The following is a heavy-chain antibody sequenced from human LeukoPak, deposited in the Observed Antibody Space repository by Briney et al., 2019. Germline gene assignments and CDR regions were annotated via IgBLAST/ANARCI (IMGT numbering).Heavy chain of an antibody. Sequence: QPGGSLRLSCAASGFTFSSYAMSWVRQAPGKGLEWVSAISGSGGSTYYTDSVKGRFTISRDNSKNTLHLQMNSLRAEDTAVYYCAKDRTSWSPQYYFDYWGQGTLVTVSS. CDR3: AKDRTSWSPQYYFDY. J-gene: IGHJ4*02. D-gene: IGHD2-2*01. V-gene: IGHV3-23*01. CDR2: ISGSGGST. CDR1: GFTFSSYA.